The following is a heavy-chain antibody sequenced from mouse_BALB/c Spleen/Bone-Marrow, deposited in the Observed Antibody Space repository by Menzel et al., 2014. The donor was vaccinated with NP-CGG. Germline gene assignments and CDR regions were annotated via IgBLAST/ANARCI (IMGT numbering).Heavy chain of an antibody. CDR2: IDPYNGGT. CDR1: GYAFTNYN. J-gene: IGHJ4*01. D-gene: IGHD2-1*01. CDR3: ARDYGNPYYAMDY. V-gene: IGHV1S135*01. Sequence: VQLKESGPELVKPGASVKVSCKASGYAFTNYNMYWVRQSHGKSLEWIGYIDPYNGGTSYNQNFKGKATLTVDKSSSTAYMHLNSLTSEHSVVFYCARDYGNPYYAMDYWGQGTSVTVSS.